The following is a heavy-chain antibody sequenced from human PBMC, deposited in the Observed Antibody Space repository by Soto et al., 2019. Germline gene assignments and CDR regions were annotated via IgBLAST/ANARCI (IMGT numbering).Heavy chain of an antibody. J-gene: IGHJ4*02. D-gene: IGHD3-16*01. CDR3: ASVTFGGVVLAH. CDR1: GASITSGHYY. Sequence: TLSLTCTFSGASITSGHYYWSWVRHHPGKGLEWIGNIFYTYSGSTLYNPSLKSRVTISVDTSKNQFSLKLSSATAADTAVYYCASVTFGGVVLAHWGQGTLVTVSS. V-gene: IGHV4-31*03. CDR2: IFYTYSGST.